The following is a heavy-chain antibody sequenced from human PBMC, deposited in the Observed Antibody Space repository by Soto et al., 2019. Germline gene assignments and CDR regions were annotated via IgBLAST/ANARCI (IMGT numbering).Heavy chain of an antibody. CDR1: GYSFTSYC. CDR3: ASFPIYYYDSSGYWGGMDV. D-gene: IGHD3-22*01. J-gene: IGHJ6*02. V-gene: IGHV5-10-1*01. CDR2: IDPSDSYT. Sequence: GESLKISCKGSGYSFTSYCISWVRQMPGKGLEWMGRIDPSDSYTNYSPSFQGHVTISADKSISTAYLQWSSLKASDTAMYYCASFPIYYYDSSGYWGGMDVWGQGTTVTVSS.